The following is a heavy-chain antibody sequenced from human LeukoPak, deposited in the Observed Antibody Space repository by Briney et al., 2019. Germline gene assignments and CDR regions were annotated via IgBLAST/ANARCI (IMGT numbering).Heavy chain of an antibody. CDR3: ASPSLMSGEPSYFDF. V-gene: IGHV3-53*01. J-gene: IGHJ4*02. D-gene: IGHD4-17*01. CDR2: IYSGGTT. Sequence: GGSLRLSCAASGFTVSSNYMSWVRQASGKGLEWVSVIYSGGTTYYADSVKGRFTISRDNSKNTLNLQMNSLRAEDTAVYYCASPSLMSGEPSYFDFWGQGTLVSVSA. CDR1: GFTVSSNY.